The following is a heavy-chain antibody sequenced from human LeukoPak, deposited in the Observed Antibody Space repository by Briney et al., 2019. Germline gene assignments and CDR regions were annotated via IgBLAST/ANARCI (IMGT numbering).Heavy chain of an antibody. CDR1: GYTFTDYY. D-gene: IGHD6-13*01. V-gene: IGHV1-2*02. CDR3: ASALNTRTSSC. CDR2: INPYNGGT. J-gene: IGHJ4*02. Sequence: GASVKVSCKASGYTFTDYYMHWVRQAPGQGLEWIGWINPYNGGTNYAQKFQGRVTMTTVTTISTAYMELSRLTVDDTAIYYCASALNTRTSSCWGQGTKLTVSS.